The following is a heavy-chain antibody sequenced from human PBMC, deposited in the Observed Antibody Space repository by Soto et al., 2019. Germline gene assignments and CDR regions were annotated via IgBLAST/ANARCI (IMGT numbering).Heavy chain of an antibody. CDR3: ARSVFS. D-gene: IGHD3-10*02. V-gene: IGHV4-31*01. CDR2: IYYCGGT. CDR1: GGSISSGGYY. J-gene: IGHJ5*02. Sequence: QVQLQESGPGLVKPSQTLSLTCTVSGGSISSGGYYWSWIRQHPGKGLEWSGYIYYCGGTYNNPSLNIPVTISVDTSKNKFSLMLCSETAADTAVYYCARSVFSWGQGTLVTVSS.